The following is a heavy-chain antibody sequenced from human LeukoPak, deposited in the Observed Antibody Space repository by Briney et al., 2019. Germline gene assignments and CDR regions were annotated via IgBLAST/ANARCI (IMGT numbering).Heavy chain of an antibody. CDR1: GGSISSYY. V-gene: IGHV4-4*07. D-gene: IGHD1-26*01. CDR2: IYTSGST. CDR3: ARERYSGSYTRIYYFDY. J-gene: IGHJ4*02. Sequence: SETLSLTCTVSGGSISSYYWSWIRQPAGKGLEWIGRIYTSGSTNYNPSLKSRVTMSVDTSKNQFSLKLSSVTAADTAVYYCARERYSGSYTRIYYFDYWGQGTLVTVSS.